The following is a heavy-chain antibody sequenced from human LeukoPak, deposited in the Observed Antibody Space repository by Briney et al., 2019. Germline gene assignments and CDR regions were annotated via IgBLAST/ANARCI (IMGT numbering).Heavy chain of an antibody. D-gene: IGHD5-24*01. V-gene: IGHV4-39*07. CDR1: GGSIRSSSYY. CDR3: ARAVGTDGYNLWVY. CDR2: IYYTGST. J-gene: IGHJ4*02. Sequence: SETLSLTCTVSGGSIRSSSYYWGWIRQPPGKGLEWIGCIYYTGSTYYNPSLKSRVTISVDTSKNQFSLKLTSVTAADTAVYYCARAVGTDGYNLWVYWGQGTLVTVSS.